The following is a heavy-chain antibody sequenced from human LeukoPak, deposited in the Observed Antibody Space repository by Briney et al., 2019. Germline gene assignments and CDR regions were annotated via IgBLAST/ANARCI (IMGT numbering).Heavy chain of an antibody. V-gene: IGHV4-34*01. CDR1: GGSFSGYY. D-gene: IGHD1-26*01. Sequence: SETLSLTCAVYGGSFSGYYRSWIRQPPGKGLEWIGEINHSGSTNYNPSLKSRVTISVDTSKNQFSLKLSSVTAADTAVYYCARGFGGGSYYTYWGQGTLVTVSS. CDR2: INHSGST. J-gene: IGHJ4*02. CDR3: ARGFGGGSYYTY.